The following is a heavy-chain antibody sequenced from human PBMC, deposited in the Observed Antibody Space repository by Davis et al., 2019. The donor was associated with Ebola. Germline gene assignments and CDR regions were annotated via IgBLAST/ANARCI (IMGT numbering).Heavy chain of an antibody. D-gene: IGHD6-19*01. J-gene: IGHJ3*01. CDR1: GFTLDDYA. CDR3: AKDTSNVWFDV. CDR2: ISWNSDNI. Sequence: GGSLRLSCAASGFTLDDYAMHWVRQPPGKGLEWVSSISWNSDNIAYADSVKGRFTISRDNSKNTLHLQMNSLRVEDTAIYYCAKDTSNVWFDVWGQGTMVTVAS. V-gene: IGHV3-9*01.